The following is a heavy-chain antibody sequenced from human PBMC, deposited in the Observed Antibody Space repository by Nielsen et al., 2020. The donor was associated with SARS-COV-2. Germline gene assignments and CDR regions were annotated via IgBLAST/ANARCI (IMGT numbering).Heavy chain of an antibody. J-gene: IGHJ4*02. Sequence: GESLKISCAASGFSFSGFAMHWVRQASGKELEWVGRIRSKANNYATAYAASVKGRFTISRDDSKNTAYLQMNSLKTEDTAVYYCSSPTVAYWGQGTLVTVSS. V-gene: IGHV3-73*01. CDR1: GFSFSGFA. CDR3: SSPTVAY. CDR2: IRSKANNYAT. D-gene: IGHD4-23*01.